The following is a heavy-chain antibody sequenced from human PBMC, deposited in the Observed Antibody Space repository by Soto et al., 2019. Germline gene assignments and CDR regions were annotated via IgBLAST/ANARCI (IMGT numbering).Heavy chain of an antibody. Sequence: SETLSLTCTVSGGSISSYYWSWIRQPPGKGLEWIGYIYYSGSTNYNPSLKSRVTISVDTSKNQFSLKLSSVTAADTAVYYCARAPETPTIFGVVRPYFFNHWGQGTLVTVSS. CDR2: IYYSGST. D-gene: IGHD3-3*01. V-gene: IGHV4-59*01. CDR3: ARAPETPTIFGVVRPYFFNH. CDR1: GGSISSYY. J-gene: IGHJ4*02.